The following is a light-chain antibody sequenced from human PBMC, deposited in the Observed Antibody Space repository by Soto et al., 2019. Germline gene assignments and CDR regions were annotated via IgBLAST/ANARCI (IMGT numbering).Light chain of an antibody. J-gene: IGKJ5*01. V-gene: IGKV3D-20*02. Sequence: EIVLTQSPGTLSLSPGERATLSCRARQSVSSSYLAWYQQKPRQAPRLLLYGASSRATGIPDRFSSSGSATDFTLTISRLEPEDFAVYYGQQRSNWPPITFGQGTRLEIK. CDR3: QQRSNWPPIT. CDR2: GAS. CDR1: QSVSSSY.